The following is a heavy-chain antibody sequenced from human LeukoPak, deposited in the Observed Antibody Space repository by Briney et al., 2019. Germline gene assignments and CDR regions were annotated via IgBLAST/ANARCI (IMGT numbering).Heavy chain of an antibody. J-gene: IGHJ4*02. Sequence: GGSLRLSCAASGFTFSSYAMSWVRQAPGKGLEWVSGISGSGASTYYANSVKGRFTISRDNSKNTLYLQMNSLRAEDTAVYSCAKETDYNYIYYFDYWGQGTLVTVSS. D-gene: IGHD5-24*01. V-gene: IGHV3-23*01. CDR1: GFTFSSYA. CDR3: AKETDYNYIYYFDY. CDR2: ISGSGAST.